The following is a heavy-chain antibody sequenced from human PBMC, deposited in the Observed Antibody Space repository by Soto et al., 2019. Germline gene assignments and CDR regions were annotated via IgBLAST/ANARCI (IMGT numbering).Heavy chain of an antibody. CDR3: ASQLELGDYYYYGMDV. D-gene: IGHD1-26*01. CDR1: GGSISSSSYY. J-gene: IGHJ6*02. Sequence: PSETLSLTCTVSGGSISSSSYYWGWIRQPPGKGLEWIGSIYYSGSTYYNPSLKSRVTISVHTSKNQFSLKLSSVTAADTAVYYGASQLELGDYYYYGMDVWGQGTTVTVSS. V-gene: IGHV4-39*01. CDR2: IYYSGST.